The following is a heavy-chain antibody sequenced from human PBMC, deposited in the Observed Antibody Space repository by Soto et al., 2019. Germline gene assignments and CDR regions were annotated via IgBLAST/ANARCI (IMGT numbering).Heavy chain of an antibody. D-gene: IGHD6-13*01. V-gene: IGHV4-4*02. CDR1: SGSISSSNW. CDR2: IYHSGST. J-gene: IGHJ4*02. CDR3: ASSTGIAAAGTTFVY. Sequence: SETLSLTCAVSSGSISSSNWWSWVRQPPGKGLEWIGEIYHSGSTNYNPSLKSRVTISVDKSKNQFSLKLSSVTAADTAVYYCASSTGIAAAGTTFVYWGQGTLVTVSS.